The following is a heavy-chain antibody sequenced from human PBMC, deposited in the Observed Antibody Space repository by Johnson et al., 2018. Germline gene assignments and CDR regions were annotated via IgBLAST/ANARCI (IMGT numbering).Heavy chain of an antibody. D-gene: IGHD2-21*02. J-gene: IGHJ1*01. Sequence: QVQLVQSGGGLVQXGGSLRLACVASGITVSSNYMSWIRQAPGKGLEWVSYICSSGSTIHYAASLKGRFTISRDNGKNSLYLQMNSLRAEDTAGYYCARVGAFCGGDCYSAEYFQHWGQGTLVTVSS. CDR2: ICSSGSTI. CDR1: GITVSSNY. CDR3: ARVGAFCGGDCYSAEYFQH. V-gene: IGHV3-11*04.